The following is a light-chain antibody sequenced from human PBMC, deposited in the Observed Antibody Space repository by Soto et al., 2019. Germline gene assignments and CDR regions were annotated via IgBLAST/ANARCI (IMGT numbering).Light chain of an antibody. V-gene: IGLV2-14*01. J-gene: IGLJ1*01. CDR3: AAWDDSLKGCV. Sequence: QSVLTQPASVSGSPGQSITISCTGTSSDVGAYNYVSWFQQHPGKAPTLIISEVSNRPSGVSNRFSGSKSGNAASLTISGLQAEDEADYFCAAWDDSLKGCVFGSGTKVTVL. CDR2: EVS. CDR1: SSDVGAYNY.